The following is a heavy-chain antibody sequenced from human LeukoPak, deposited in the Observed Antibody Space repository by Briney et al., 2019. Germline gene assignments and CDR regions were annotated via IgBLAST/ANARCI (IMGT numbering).Heavy chain of an antibody. V-gene: IGHV2-26*01. CDR1: GFSLSNTKMG. J-gene: IGHJ6*03. CDR2: IFSNDEK. D-gene: IGHD3-3*01. Sequence: SGPTLLNPTETLTLTCTVSGFSLSNTKMGVTWIRQPPGKALEWLSHIFSNDEKSYNTSLKSRLTISKETSKSQVVLTMTNMDPVDTATYYCARYSYDFWRGFYYYYMDVWGKGTTVTVSS. CDR3: ARYSYDFWRGFYYYYMDV.